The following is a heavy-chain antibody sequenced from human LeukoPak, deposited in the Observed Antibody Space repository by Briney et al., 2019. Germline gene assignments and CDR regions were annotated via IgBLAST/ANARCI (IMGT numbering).Heavy chain of an antibody. CDR1: GGSISTYY. J-gene: IGHJ3*02. CDR3: ARAGRGTGIAASHI. Sequence: SETLSLTCTVSGGSISTYYWIWIRQPPGKGLEWIGYIYYSGSTNYNPSLKSRVSISVDTSKNQLSLKLSSVTPADTAVYYCARAGRGTGIAASHIWGQGTMVTVSS. D-gene: IGHD6-25*01. CDR2: IYYSGST. V-gene: IGHV4-59*01.